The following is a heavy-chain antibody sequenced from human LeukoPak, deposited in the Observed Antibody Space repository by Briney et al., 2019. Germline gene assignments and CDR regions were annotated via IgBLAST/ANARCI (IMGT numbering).Heavy chain of an antibody. D-gene: IGHD2-15*01. J-gene: IGHJ3*02. V-gene: IGHV3-21*01. Sequence: PGGSLRLSCAASGFTFSPYTMNWVRQAPGKGLEWVSSISGGNSYIYYADSAKGRFTISRDNAKNSVFLQMNSLRAEDTALYYCARDLTRIPTDAFDIWGQGTMVTVSS. CDR2: ISGGNSYI. CDR1: GFTFSPYT. CDR3: ARDLTRIPTDAFDI.